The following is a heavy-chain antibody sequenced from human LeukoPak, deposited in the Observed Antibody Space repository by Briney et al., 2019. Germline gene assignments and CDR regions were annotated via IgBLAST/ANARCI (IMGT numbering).Heavy chain of an antibody. D-gene: IGHD3-16*02. CDR3: ARSDDYVWGSYRYTSEYYYYGMDV. J-gene: IGHJ6*02. CDR2: IYPGDSNT. CDR1: GYSFTNYW. V-gene: IGHV5-51*01. Sequence: GESLKISCKSSGYSFTNYWIGWVRQMPGKGLEWMGIIYPGDSNTKYSPSFQGQVTISVDKSISTAYLQWSSLKASDTAMYYCARSDDYVWGSYRYTSEYYYYGMDVWGQGTTVIASS.